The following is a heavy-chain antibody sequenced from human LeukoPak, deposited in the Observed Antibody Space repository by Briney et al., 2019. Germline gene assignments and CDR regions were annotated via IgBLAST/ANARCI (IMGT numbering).Heavy chain of an antibody. J-gene: IGHJ6*02. CDR2: IYHSGST. Sequence: PSETLSLTCAVSGGSISSSNWWSWVRQPPGKGLEWIGEIYHSGSTDYNPSLKSRVTISVDKSKNQFSLKLSSVTAADTAVYYCARDVNDILTGRIYGMDVWGQGTTVTVSS. D-gene: IGHD3-9*01. CDR1: GGSISSSNW. V-gene: IGHV4-4*02. CDR3: ARDVNDILTGRIYGMDV.